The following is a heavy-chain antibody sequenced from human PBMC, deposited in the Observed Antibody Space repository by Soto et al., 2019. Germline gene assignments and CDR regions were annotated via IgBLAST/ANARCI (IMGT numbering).Heavy chain of an antibody. CDR1: GFTFSSYA. Sequence: RRLSCAASGFTFSSYAMHWVRQAPGKGLEYVSAISSNGGSTYYADSVKGRFTISRDNSKNTLYLQMGSLRAEDMAVYYCARGRWGSFDYWGQGTLVTVSS. CDR2: ISSNGGST. J-gene: IGHJ4*02. CDR3: ARGRWGSFDY. D-gene: IGHD7-27*01. V-gene: IGHV3-64*02.